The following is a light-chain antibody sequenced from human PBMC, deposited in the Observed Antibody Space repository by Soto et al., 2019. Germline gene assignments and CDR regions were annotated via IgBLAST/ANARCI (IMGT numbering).Light chain of an antibody. CDR1: SSDVGSYNL. J-gene: IGLJ1*01. CDR3: NSQTTSGIRV. Sequence: QSVLTQPASVSGSPGQSITISCTGSSSDVGSYNLVSWYQHHPGKAPKFVIYEDNKRPSGVSDRFSGSKSGNTASLTISGLQAEDEADYYCNSQTTSGIRVFGTGTKLTVL. CDR2: EDN. V-gene: IGLV2-14*02.